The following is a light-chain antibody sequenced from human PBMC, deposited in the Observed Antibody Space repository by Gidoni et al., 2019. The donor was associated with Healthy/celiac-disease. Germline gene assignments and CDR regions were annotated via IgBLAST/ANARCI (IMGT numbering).Light chain of an antibody. J-gene: IGKJ2*01. CDR2: KAF. V-gene: IGKV1-5*03. CDR1: QSISSW. Sequence: DIQMTQTPSTLSASVGDRVPSTCRASQSISSWLAWYHQKPGKAPKLRIYKAFSLESGVPSRFSGSGPGTEFTLTISSLQPDDFATYYCQQYNSYPYTFXXXTKLEIK. CDR3: QQYNSYPYT.